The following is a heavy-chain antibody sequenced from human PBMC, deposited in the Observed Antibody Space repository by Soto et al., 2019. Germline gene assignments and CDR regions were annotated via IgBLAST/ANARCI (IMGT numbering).Heavy chain of an antibody. Sequence: SVKVSCKASGGTFSSYAISWVRQSPGQGLEWMGGIIPIFGTANYAQKFQGRVTITADESTSTAYMELSSLRSEDTAVYYCAGNLGYCISTSCYQTYYFDYWGQGTLVTVSS. CDR3: AGNLGYCISTSCYQTYYFDY. CDR2: IIPIFGTA. D-gene: IGHD2-2*01. J-gene: IGHJ4*02. V-gene: IGHV1-69*13. CDR1: GGTFSSYA.